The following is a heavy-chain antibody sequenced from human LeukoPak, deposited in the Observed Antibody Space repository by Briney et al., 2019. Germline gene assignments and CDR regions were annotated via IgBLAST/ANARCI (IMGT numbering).Heavy chain of an antibody. D-gene: IGHD3-10*01. J-gene: IGHJ4*02. Sequence: PSETLSLTCAVYGGSFSGYYWSWIRQPPGKGLEWIGEINHSGSTNYNPSLKSRVTISVDTAKNQFSLKLSSVTAADTAVYYCARGRSEEYYFDYWGQGTLVTVSS. CDR3: ARGRSEEYYFDY. V-gene: IGHV4-34*01. CDR1: GGSFSGYY. CDR2: INHSGST.